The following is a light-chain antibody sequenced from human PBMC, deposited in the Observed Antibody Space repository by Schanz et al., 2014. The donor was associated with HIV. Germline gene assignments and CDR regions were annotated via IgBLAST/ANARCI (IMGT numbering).Light chain of an antibody. CDR1: RSNIGRNT. J-gene: IGLJ2*01. CDR2: GNT. V-gene: IGLV1-40*01. CDR3: QSHDSSLSGSV. Sequence: QSVLTQPPSASGTPGQRVTISCSGSRSNIGRNTVNWYQQLPRTAPKLLIYGNTNRPSGVPDRFSGSKSGTSASLAITGLQAEDEADYYCQSHDSSLSGSVFGGGTKLTVL.